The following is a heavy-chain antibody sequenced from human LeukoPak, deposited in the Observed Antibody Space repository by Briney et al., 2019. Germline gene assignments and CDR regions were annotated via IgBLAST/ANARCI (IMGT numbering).Heavy chain of an antibody. CDR2: IYYSGST. CDR3: ARGSPTYYDYVWGSYRPNPFDY. CDR1: GGSISSSSYY. V-gene: IGHV4-39*01. D-gene: IGHD3-16*02. J-gene: IGHJ4*02. Sequence: SETLSLTCTVSGGSISSSSYYWGWIRQPPGKGLEWIGSIYYSGSTYYNPSLKSRVTISVDTSKNQFSLKLSSVTAADTAVYYCARGSPTYYDYVWGSYRPNPFDYWGQGTLVTVSS.